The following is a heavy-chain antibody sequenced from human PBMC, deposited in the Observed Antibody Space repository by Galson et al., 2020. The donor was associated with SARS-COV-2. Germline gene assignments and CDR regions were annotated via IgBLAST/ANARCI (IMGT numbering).Heavy chain of an antibody. J-gene: IGHJ4*02. CDR3: ARDGAGGRNSSGWSRWLDYFDY. Sequence: SVKVSCKASGGTFSSYAISWVRQAPGQGLEWMGGIIPIFGTANYAQKFQGRVTITADESTSTAYMELSSLRSEDTAVYYCARDGAGGRNSSGWSRWLDYFDYWGQGTLVTVSS. CDR2: IIPIFGTA. D-gene: IGHD6-19*01. CDR1: GGTFSSYA. V-gene: IGHV1-69*13.